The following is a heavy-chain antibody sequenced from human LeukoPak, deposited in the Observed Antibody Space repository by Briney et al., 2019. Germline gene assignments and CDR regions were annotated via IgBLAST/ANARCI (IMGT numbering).Heavy chain of an antibody. CDR3: ARVRLRLEAYYFDY. CDR1: VYTFTSYD. Sequence: ASVKVSCKASVYTFTSYDINWVRQATGQGLEWMGWMNPNSGNTGYAQKFQGRVTMTRNTSISTAYMELSSLRSEDTAVYYCARVRLRLEAYYFDYWGQGTLLTASS. V-gene: IGHV1-8*01. J-gene: IGHJ4*02. CDR2: MNPNSGNT. D-gene: IGHD6-6*01.